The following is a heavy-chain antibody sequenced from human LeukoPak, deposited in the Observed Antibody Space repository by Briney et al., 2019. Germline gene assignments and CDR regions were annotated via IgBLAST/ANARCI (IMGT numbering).Heavy chain of an antibody. CDR1: GGTFSSYA. Sequence: GASVKVSCKASGGTFSSYAISWVRQAPGQGLEWKGGIIPIFGTANYAQEFQGRVTITADESTSTAYMELSSLRSEDTAVYYCARHYGDYLDYWGQGTLVTVSS. D-gene: IGHD4-17*01. J-gene: IGHJ4*02. V-gene: IGHV1-69*13. CDR2: IIPIFGTA. CDR3: ARHYGDYLDY.